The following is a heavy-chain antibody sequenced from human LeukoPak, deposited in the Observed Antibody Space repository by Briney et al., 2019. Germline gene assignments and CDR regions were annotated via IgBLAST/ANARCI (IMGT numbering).Heavy chain of an antibody. J-gene: IGHJ4*02. CDR3: AKSVVVITFRFDD. V-gene: IGHV3-23*01. CDR2: ISVSGGST. Sequence: GGSLRLSCAASGFTFSSYGLSWVRQAPGKGLEWVSAISVSGGSTYYADSVKGRFTISRDNSKNTLYLRMNTLRAEDTAVYYCAKSVVVITFRFDDWGQGALVTVSS. CDR1: GFTFSSYG. D-gene: IGHD2-15*01.